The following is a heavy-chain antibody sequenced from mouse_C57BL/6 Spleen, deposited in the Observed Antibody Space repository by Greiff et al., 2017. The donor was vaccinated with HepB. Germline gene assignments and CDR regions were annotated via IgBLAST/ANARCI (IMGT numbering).Heavy chain of an antibody. Sequence: DVMLVESGGDLVKPGGSLKLSCAASGFTFSSYGMSWVRQTPDKRLEWVATISSGGSYTYYPDSVKGRFTISRDNAKNTLYLQMSSLKSEDTAMYYCARELRLRQFAYWGQGTLVTVSA. CDR3: ARELRLRQFAY. D-gene: IGHD2-4*01. J-gene: IGHJ3*01. CDR1: GFTFSSYG. V-gene: IGHV5-6*02. CDR2: ISSGGSYT.